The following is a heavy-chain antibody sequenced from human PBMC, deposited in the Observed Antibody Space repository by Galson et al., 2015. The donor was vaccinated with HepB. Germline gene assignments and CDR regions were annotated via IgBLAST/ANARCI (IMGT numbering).Heavy chain of an antibody. CDR1: GFSLSTRGMC. CDR3: ARTPVSLRPAGYYGMDV. CDR2: IDWDDDK. J-gene: IGHJ6*02. D-gene: IGHD6-6*01. V-gene: IGHV2-70*11. Sequence: PALVKPTQTLTLTCTFSGFSLSTRGMCVSWIRQPPGKALEWLARIDWDDDKYYNKSLESRLTISKDTSKNQVGLTGTNMDPVDTGTYYCARTPVSLRPAGYYGMDVWGPGTKVTVSS.